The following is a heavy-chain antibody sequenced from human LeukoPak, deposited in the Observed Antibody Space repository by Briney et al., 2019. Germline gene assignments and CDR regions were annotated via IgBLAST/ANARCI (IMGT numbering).Heavy chain of an antibody. CDR3: ARGNSVAGTDISY. CDR2: INSDGSST. Sequence: PGGSLRLSCAASGFTFSSYWMHWVRQAPGKGLVWVSRINSDGSSTSYADSVKGRFTISRDNAKNSLYLQMNSLRAEDTAVYYCARGNSVAGTDISYWGQGTLVTVSS. V-gene: IGHV3-74*01. D-gene: IGHD6-19*01. J-gene: IGHJ4*02. CDR1: GFTFSSYW.